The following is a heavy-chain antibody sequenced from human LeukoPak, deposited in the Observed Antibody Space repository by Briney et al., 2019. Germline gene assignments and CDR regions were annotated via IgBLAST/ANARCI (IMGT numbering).Heavy chain of an antibody. CDR3: AKASAYCGDDCYSWSQAFDI. J-gene: IGHJ3*02. Sequence: GGSLRLSCAASGITFSSYGMHWVRQAPGKGLEWVAVISYDGSNKYYADSVKGRFTISRDNSKNTLYLQMNSLRAEDTAVYYCAKASAYCGDDCYSWSQAFDIWGRGTMVTVSS. V-gene: IGHV3-30*18. D-gene: IGHD2-21*01. CDR1: GITFSSYG. CDR2: ISYDGSNK.